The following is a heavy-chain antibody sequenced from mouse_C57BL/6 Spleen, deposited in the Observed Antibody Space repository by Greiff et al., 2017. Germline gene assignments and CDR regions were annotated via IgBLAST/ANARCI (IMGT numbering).Heavy chain of an antibody. Sequence: QVQLQQPGAELVKPGASVKLSCKASGYTFTSYWMHWVKQRPGQGLEWIGMIHPNSGSTNYNEKFKSKATLAVDKSSSAAYMQLSSLTSEDSAVYYCARGAGSSLFDYWGQGTTLTVSS. CDR3: ARGAGSSLFDY. J-gene: IGHJ2*01. CDR1: GYTFTSYW. D-gene: IGHD1-1*01. CDR2: IHPNSGST. V-gene: IGHV1-64*01.